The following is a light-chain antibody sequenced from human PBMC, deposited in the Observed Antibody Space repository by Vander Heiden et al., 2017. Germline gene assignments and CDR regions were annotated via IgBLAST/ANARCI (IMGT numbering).Light chain of an antibody. CDR2: NAS. CDR3: LRYDSPPLT. CDR1: HSVSRDL. Sequence: EHVLRQFPDTLSLSPVEEATITCRAVHSVSRDLLAWYQQKPGQAPRLLIFNASRRATGVPDRFSGSGSGTEFTLTISILEAEDAATYSCLRYDSPPLTFGGGTKVEI. V-gene: IGKV3-20*01. J-gene: IGKJ4*01.